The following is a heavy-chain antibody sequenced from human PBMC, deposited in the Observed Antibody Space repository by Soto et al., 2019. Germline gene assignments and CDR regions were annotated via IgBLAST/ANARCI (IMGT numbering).Heavy chain of an antibody. CDR2: IRRSDGTT. J-gene: IGHJ4*02. V-gene: IGHV3-48*02. CDR1: GFTFSRYS. Sequence: GGSLRLSCAASGFTFSRYSMNWVRQTPGKGLEWLSYIRRSDGTTSYADSVKGRFTISSDDAKNSLYLQMNSLRDEDTAVYYCARDDHYSFDYWGQGTLVTVSS. CDR3: ARDDHYSFDY. D-gene: IGHD4-4*01.